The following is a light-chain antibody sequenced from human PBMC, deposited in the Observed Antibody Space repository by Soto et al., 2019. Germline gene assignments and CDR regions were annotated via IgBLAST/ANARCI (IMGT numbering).Light chain of an antibody. V-gene: IGLV1-44*01. Sequence: QSVLTQPPSASGTPGQRATISCSGSSSNIGTNTVSWYQHLPGTAPKLLIYNNNQRPSGVPDRFSGSKSGTSASLAISGLQSEDEADYYCAAWDDSLSGHFVFGTGTKLTVL. J-gene: IGLJ1*01. CDR3: AAWDDSLSGHFV. CDR1: SSNIGTNT. CDR2: NNN.